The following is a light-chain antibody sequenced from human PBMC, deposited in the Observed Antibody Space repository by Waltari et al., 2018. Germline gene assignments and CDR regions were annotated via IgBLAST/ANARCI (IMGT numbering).Light chain of an antibody. CDR1: ENINNW. V-gene: IGKV1-5*03. J-gene: IGKJ1*01. CDR2: KSS. CDR3: QQYRTFHWT. Sequence: DIQMTQSPSTLPASVGDRVNITCRASENINNWLAWYQQKPGKAPSLLIYKSSSLQTGVPGRFSGSGSGTEFTLTINSLQLDDSATYHCQQYRTFHWTFGQGTKVEIK.